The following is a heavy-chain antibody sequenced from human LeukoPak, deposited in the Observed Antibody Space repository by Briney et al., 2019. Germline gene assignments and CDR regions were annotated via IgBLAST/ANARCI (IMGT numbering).Heavy chain of an antibody. D-gene: IGHD3-22*01. V-gene: IGHV3-23*01. CDR3: AKTYYYDSSGYYYFGVFDY. J-gene: IGHJ4*02. CDR2: ISSSGGST. CDR1: GFTFSSYG. Sequence: GGTLRLSCAASGFTFSSYGMSWVRQAPGKGLEWVSAISSSGGSTYYADSVKGRFTISRDNSKNTLYLQMNSLRVEGTAVYYCAKTYYYDSSGYYYFGVFDYWGQGTLVTVSS.